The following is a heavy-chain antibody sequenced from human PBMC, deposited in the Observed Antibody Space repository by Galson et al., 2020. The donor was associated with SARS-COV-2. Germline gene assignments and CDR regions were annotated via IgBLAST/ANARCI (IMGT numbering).Heavy chain of an antibody. J-gene: IGHJ6*02. CDR3: ARLDYDILTGYPPGAYYYYGMDV. Sequence: SETLSLTCTVSGGSISSYYWSWIRQPAGKGLEWIGRIYTSGSTNYNPSLKSRVTMSVDTSKNQFSLKLSSVTAADTAVYYCARLDYDILTGYPPGAYYYYGMDVWGQGTTVTVSS. V-gene: IGHV4-4*07. D-gene: IGHD3-9*01. CDR2: IYTSGST. CDR1: GGSISSYY.